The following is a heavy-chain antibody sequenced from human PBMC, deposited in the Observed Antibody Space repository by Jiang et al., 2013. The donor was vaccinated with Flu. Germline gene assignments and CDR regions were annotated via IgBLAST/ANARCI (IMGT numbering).Heavy chain of an antibody. V-gene: IGHV1-46*01. CDR3: AREGSELQRGIAAYSFDY. CDR1: GYTFTSYY. J-gene: IGHJ4*02. Sequence: SGAEVKKPGASVKVSCKASGYTFTSYYMHWVRQAPGQGLEWMGIINPSGGSTSYAQKFQGRVTMTRDTSTSTVYMELSSLRSEDTAVYYCAREGSELQRGIAAYSFDYWGQGTLVTVSS. CDR2: INPSGGST. D-gene: IGHD6-13*01.